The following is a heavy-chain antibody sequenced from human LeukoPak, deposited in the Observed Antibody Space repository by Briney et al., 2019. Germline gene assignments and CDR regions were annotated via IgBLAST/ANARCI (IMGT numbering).Heavy chain of an antibody. CDR3: ARVGVTSRSYYYYGMDV. CDR2: ISAYNGNT. J-gene: IGHJ6*02. Sequence: ASVKVSCKASGGTFSSYAISWVRQAPGRGLEWMGWISAYNGNTNYAQKLQGRVTMTTDTSTSTAYMELRSLRSDDTAVYYCARVGVTSRSYYYYGMDVWGQGTTVTVSS. D-gene: IGHD3-10*01. V-gene: IGHV1-18*01. CDR1: GGTFSSYA.